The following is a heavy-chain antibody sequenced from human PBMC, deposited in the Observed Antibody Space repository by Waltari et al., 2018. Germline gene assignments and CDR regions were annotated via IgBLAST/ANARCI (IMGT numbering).Heavy chain of an antibody. CDR3: ARDLRRWGIAVAGI. J-gene: IGHJ3*02. CDR2: ISYDGSNK. Sequence: QVQLVESGGGVVQPGRSLRLSCAASGFTFSRYAMHWVSQSPGKGLEWVVVISYDGSNKYSADSVKGRFTISRDNSKNTLYLQMNSLRAEDTAVYYCARDLRRWGIAVAGIWGQGTMVTVSS. V-gene: IGHV3-30*01. CDR1: GFTFSRYA. D-gene: IGHD6-19*01.